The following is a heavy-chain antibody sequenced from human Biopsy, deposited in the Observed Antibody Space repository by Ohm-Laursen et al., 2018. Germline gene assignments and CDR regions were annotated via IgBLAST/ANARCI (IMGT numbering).Heavy chain of an antibody. V-gene: IGHV3-11*01. CDR3: ATDGAGSYNEN. CDR2: ISGSGVIK. CDR1: GFTFGDYY. J-gene: IGHJ4*02. D-gene: IGHD3-10*01. Sequence: LSLTCAASGFTFGDYYMSWIRQAPGKGLEWLSYISGSGVIKMYADSVKGRFTVSRDNAKNSLYLEMNNLTVEDTAVYYCATDGAGSYNENWGQGTLVSVSS.